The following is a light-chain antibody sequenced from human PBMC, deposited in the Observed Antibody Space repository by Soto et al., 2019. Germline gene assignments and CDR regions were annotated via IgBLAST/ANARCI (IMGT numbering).Light chain of an antibody. CDR3: QQYGSSPET. CDR2: DAS. Sequence: EIALTQPPATLSFSPGDRATLSCRASQSVSSYLAWYQQKPGQAPRLLIYDASNRATGIPARFSGSGSGTDFTLTISRLEPEDSAVYYCQQYGSSPETFGQGTKVDIK. J-gene: IGKJ1*01. V-gene: IGKV3-20*01. CDR1: QSVSSY.